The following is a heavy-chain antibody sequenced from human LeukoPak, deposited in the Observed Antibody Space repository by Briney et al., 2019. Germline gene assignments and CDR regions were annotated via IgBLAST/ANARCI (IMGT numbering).Heavy chain of an antibody. V-gene: IGHV5-10-1*01. D-gene: IGHD1-26*01. J-gene: IGHJ3*02. CDR1: GFSFSTYC. Sequence: ESLKISCKGSGFSFSTYCIGCVRQMPGKGLEWMGTMDPSDSYTNYSPSFQGHVTISADKSISTAYLQWSSLKASDIAMYYCARHILGGPAFDMWGAGTMVTVSS. CDR2: MDPSDSYT. CDR3: ARHILGGPAFDM.